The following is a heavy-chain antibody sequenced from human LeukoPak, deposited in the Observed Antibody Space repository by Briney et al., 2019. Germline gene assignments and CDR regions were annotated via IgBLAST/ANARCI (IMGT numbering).Heavy chain of an antibody. J-gene: IGHJ4*02. CDR1: GFTFSSYA. D-gene: IGHD6-19*01. V-gene: IGHV3-23*01. CDR3: AREIKRSSGWYDFDY. Sequence: GGSLRLSCAASGFTFSSYAMSWVRQAPGKGLEWVSAIGGRGGSTYYADSVKGRFTISRDNAKNSLYLQMNSLRAEDTAVYYCAREIKRSSGWYDFDYWGQGTLVTVSS. CDR2: IGGRGGST.